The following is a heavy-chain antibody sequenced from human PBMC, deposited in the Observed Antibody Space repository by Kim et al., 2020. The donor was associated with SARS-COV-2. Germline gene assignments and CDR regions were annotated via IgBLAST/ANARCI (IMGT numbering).Heavy chain of an antibody. CDR1: GYTFTSYD. CDR3: ARGYGDYVEGNYYYYGMDV. V-gene: IGHV1-8*01. D-gene: IGHD4-17*01. J-gene: IGHJ6*02. CDR2: MNPNSGNT. Sequence: ASVKVSCKASGYTFTSYDINWVRQATGQGLEWMGWMNPNSGNTGYAQKFQGRVTMTRNTSISTAYMELSSLRSEDTAVYYCARGYGDYVEGNYYYYGMDVWGQGTTVTVSS.